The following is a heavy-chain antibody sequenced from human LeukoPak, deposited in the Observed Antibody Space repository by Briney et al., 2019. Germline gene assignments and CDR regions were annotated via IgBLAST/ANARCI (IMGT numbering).Heavy chain of an antibody. CDR1: GFTFSSYS. V-gene: IGHV3-21*01. CDR2: ISSSSSYI. CDR3: ARDCSSTSCYDY. D-gene: IGHD2-2*01. J-gene: IGHJ4*02. Sequence: GGSLRLSCAASGFTFSSYSMNWVRQAPGKGLEWVSSISSSSSYIYYADSVKGRFTISRDNAKNSLYLQMNSLRAEDTAVYYCARDCSSTSCYDYWGQGTLVTVSS.